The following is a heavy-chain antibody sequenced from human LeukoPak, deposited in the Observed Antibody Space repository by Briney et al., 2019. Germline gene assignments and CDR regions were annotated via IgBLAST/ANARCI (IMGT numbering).Heavy chain of an antibody. J-gene: IGHJ4*02. Sequence: SETLSLTCTVSGGSISSYYWSWIRQPPGKGLEWIGYIYYSGSTNYNPSLKSRVTISVDTSKNQFSLKLSSVTAAVTAVYYCAREAGIAAAVDYWGQGTLVTVSS. V-gene: IGHV4-59*01. D-gene: IGHD6-13*01. CDR3: AREAGIAAAVDY. CDR1: GGSISSYY. CDR2: IYYSGST.